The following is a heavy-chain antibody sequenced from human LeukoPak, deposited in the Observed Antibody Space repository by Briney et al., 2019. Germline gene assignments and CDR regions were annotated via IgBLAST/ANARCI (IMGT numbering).Heavy chain of an antibody. CDR3: ARVLGDYYDSSGYPDY. CDR2: INSDGSST. V-gene: IGHV3-74*01. CDR1: GFTFSSYS. Sequence: GGSLRLSCAASGFTFSSYSMNWVRQAPGKGLVWVSRINSDGSSTSYADSVKGRFTISRDNAKNTLYLQMNSLRAEDTAVYYCARVLGDYYDSSGYPDYWGQGTLVTVSS. J-gene: IGHJ4*02. D-gene: IGHD3-22*01.